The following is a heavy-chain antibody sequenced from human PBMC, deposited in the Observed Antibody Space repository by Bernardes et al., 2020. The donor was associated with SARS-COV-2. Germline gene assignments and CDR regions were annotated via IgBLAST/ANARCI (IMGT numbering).Heavy chain of an antibody. CDR2: FYPGGDT. Sequence: SETLSPTCAVSGVSITSDYYSWSWIRQPPGKGMEWLGYFYPGGDTYYNSSLQSRVTISVDRPKNQFSLRLSSVTAADTAVYYCARGDNPDGGFDFWGQGTRIT. CDR1: GVSITSDYYS. D-gene: IGHD2-15*01. CDR3: ARGDNPDGGFDF. J-gene: IGHJ3*01. V-gene: IGHV4-30-2*01.